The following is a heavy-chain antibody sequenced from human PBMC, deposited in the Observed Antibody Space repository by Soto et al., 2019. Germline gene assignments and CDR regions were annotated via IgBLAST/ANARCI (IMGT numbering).Heavy chain of an antibody. V-gene: IGHV4-59*01. CDR2: IYYSGGT. CDR3: ARDLDGYNYLGYYGMDV. D-gene: IGHD5-12*01. Sequence: PSETLSLTCTVSGGSISSYYWSWIRQPPGKGLEWIGYIYYSGGTNYNPSLKSRVTISVDTSKNQFSLKLSSVTAADTAVYYCARDLDGYNYLGYYGMDVWGQGTTVTVSS. CDR1: GGSISSYY. J-gene: IGHJ6*02.